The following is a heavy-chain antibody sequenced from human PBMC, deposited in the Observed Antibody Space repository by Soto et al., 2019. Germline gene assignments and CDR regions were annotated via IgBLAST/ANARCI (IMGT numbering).Heavy chain of an antibody. CDR1: RFTFTNYA. Sequence: GGSLRLSCAASRFTFTNYAMIWVRQAPGKGLEWVSAISGSGGSTYYADSVNGRFTISRDNSKNTLYLQMNSLRAEDTAVYYCASGYSGYDGANAFDIWGQGTMVTVSS. D-gene: IGHD5-12*01. CDR3: ASGYSGYDGANAFDI. CDR2: ISGSGGST. V-gene: IGHV3-23*01. J-gene: IGHJ3*02.